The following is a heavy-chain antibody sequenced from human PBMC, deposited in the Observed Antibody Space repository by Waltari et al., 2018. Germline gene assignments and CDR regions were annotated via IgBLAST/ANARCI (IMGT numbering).Heavy chain of an antibody. CDR3: TRDLHVAAVDY. J-gene: IGHJ4*02. V-gene: IGHV3-74*01. CDR2: IKGDGSAT. Sequence: EVYLVESGGGLVQPGGSLRLSCAASGFTLRISWMHWVRQGPGKGLVWVSRIKGDGSATDYVDSVRGRFTISRDNARNTVYLQMNSLRADDTGVYYCTRDLHVAAVDYWGQGTLVTVSS. CDR1: GFTLRISW. D-gene: IGHD6-13*01.